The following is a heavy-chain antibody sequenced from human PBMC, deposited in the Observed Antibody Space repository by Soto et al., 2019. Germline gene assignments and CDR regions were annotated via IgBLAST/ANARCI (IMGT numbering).Heavy chain of an antibody. J-gene: IGHJ4*02. Sequence: QVQLVQSGAELKKPGSSVNVSCAASGGTFKTYTINWVRQAPGQGLEWIGQIIPMYDSANYAQRFQGRVTISADKSTNIAYMELSGLRSEDTALYYCATWRTYSGSYCFDYWGQGTLVSVCS. CDR2: IIPMYDSA. CDR3: ATWRTYSGSYCFDY. V-gene: IGHV1-69*06. CDR1: GGTFKTYT. D-gene: IGHD1-26*01.